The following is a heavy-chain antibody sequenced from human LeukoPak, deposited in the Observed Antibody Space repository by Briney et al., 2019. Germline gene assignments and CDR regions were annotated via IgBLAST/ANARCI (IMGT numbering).Heavy chain of an antibody. CDR1: GFTFSSYA. CDR2: ISGSGGST. D-gene: IGHD5-18*01. J-gene: IGHJ4*02. Sequence: GGSLRLSCAASGFTFSSYAMSWVRQALGKGLEWVSAISGSGGSTYYADSVKGRFTISRDNSKNTLYLQMNSLRAEDTAVYYCAKGLQAAMVISPVYFDYWGQGTLVTVSS. CDR3: AKGLQAAMVISPVYFDY. V-gene: IGHV3-23*01.